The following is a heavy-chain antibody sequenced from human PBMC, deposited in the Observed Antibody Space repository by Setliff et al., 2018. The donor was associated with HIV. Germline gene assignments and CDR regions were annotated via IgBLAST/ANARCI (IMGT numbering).Heavy chain of an antibody. Sequence: ASVKVSCKASGYPFSGYGISWVRQAPGQGLEWMGWISAYSGDTNYAQKFQGRVTMTRDTSISTAYMELSRLRSDDTAVYYCARATTYYYDSSGYYYPEYFQHWGQGTLVTVSS. CDR3: ARATTYYYDSSGYYYPEYFQH. CDR2: ISAYSGDT. CDR1: GYPFSGYG. J-gene: IGHJ1*01. V-gene: IGHV1-2*02. D-gene: IGHD3-22*01.